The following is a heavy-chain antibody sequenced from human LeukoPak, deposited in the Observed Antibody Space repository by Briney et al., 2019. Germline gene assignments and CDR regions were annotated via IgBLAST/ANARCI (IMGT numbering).Heavy chain of an antibody. V-gene: IGHV3-30*02. Sequence: PGGSLRLSCAVSGFTLSNYGMHWVRQTPGKGLEWVAFFRHDGSNTNYADSVKGRFTISRDNSKNTLYLQMNSLRPEGTAVYYCARDSSGTGLQADYWGQGTLVIVSS. J-gene: IGHJ4*02. CDR1: GFTLSNYG. CDR3: ARDSSGTGLQADY. D-gene: IGHD3-10*01. CDR2: FRHDGSNT.